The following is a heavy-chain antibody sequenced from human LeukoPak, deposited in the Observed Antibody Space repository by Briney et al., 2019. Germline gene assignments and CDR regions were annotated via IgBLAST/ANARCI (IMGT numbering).Heavy chain of an antibody. CDR2: INPSGGST. D-gene: IGHD6-13*01. J-gene: IGHJ3*02. Sequence: ASVKVSCKVSGYTFTSYYMHWVRQAPGQGLEWMGIINPSGGSTSYAQKFQGRVTMTRDTSTSTVYMELSSLRSEDTAVYYCARGGSHSSSWYAQDAFDIWGQGTMVTVSS. V-gene: IGHV1-46*01. CDR1: GYTFTSYY. CDR3: ARGGSHSSSWYAQDAFDI.